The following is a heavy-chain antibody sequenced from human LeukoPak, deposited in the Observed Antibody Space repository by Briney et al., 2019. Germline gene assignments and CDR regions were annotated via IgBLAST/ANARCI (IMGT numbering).Heavy chain of an antibody. CDR2: IYYSGST. D-gene: IGHD3-3*01. J-gene: IGHJ4*02. CDR3: ARGVPEYYDFWSGYFYYFDY. CDR1: GDSISSYD. Sequence: PSETLSLTCTVSGDSISSYDWSWIRQPPGKGLEWIGYIYYSGSTNYNPSLKSRVTISVDTSKNQFSLKLTSVTAADTAVYYCARGVPEYYDFWSGYFYYFDYWGQGTLVTVSS. V-gene: IGHV4-59*01.